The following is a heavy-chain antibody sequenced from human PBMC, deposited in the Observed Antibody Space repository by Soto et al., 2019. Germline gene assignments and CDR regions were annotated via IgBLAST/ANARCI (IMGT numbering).Heavy chain of an antibody. V-gene: IGHV1-18*01. D-gene: IGHD3-3*01. J-gene: IGHJ5*02. CDR1: GYTFNTYG. CDR2: ISAYDGKT. Sequence: GASVKVSCKTSGYTFNTYGINWVRQAPGQGLELMGWISAYDGKTTYAEKFQGRVTLTTDTSTSTAYMERRSLRSEDTAIYYCARDPHEFWTSYWFYPWGQGTPVTAPQ. CDR3: ARDPHEFWTSYWFYP.